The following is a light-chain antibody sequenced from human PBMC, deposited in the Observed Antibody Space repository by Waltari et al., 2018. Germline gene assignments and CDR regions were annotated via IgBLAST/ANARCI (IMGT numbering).Light chain of an antibody. CDR1: QSIGSH. V-gene: IGKV6-21*01. CDR3: HQSSTLPQT. CDR2: YAS. J-gene: IGKJ1*01. Sequence: EIVLTQSPDFQSVTPKDQVTMTCRESQSIGSHLNWYQQKPDQCPRLLIKYASQSLPGVPSGFSGSGSGTDFTLTIKSLEAEDAATYFCHQSSTLPQTFGQGTRVEIK.